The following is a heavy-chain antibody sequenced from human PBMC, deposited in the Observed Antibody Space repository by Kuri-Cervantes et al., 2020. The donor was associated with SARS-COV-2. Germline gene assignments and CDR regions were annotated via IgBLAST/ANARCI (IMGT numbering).Heavy chain of an antibody. Sequence: GESLKISCAASGFTFSSYAMSWVRQAPGKGLEWVSAISGSGGSTYYADSVKGRFTISRDNSKNTLYLQMNSLRAEDTAVYYCAKDYYSSSSNYFDYWGPGNPGHRLL. CDR2: ISGSGGST. CDR3: AKDYYSSSSNYFDY. CDR1: GFTFSSYA. J-gene: IGHJ4*02. D-gene: IGHD6-6*01. V-gene: IGHV3-23*01.